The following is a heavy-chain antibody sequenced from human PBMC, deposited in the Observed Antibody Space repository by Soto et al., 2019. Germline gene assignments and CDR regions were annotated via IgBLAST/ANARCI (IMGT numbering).Heavy chain of an antibody. CDR1: GFTFSDYA. Sequence: QEQLVESGGGVVQPGRSLRLSCAASGFTFSDYAMHWVRQAPGKGLEWVAVIWHDGTNKYYADSVKGRFTISRDNSKNTRDLQMNSLRAEDTAVYYCARPALVVTTLDSWGQGTLVTVSS. CDR3: ARPALVVTTLDS. D-gene: IGHD4-17*01. CDR2: IWHDGTNK. V-gene: IGHV3-33*01. J-gene: IGHJ5*01.